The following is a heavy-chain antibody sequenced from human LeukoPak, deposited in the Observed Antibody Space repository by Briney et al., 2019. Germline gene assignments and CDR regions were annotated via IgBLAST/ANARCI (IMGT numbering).Heavy chain of an antibody. CDR3: ARGPGYSYAIYYYGMDV. CDR1: GYTFTSYY. Sequence: GASVKVSCKASGYTFTSYYMHWVRQAPGQGLEWMGIINPSGGSTSYAQKFQGRVTMTRDTSTSTVYMELSSLRSEDTAVYYCARGPGYSYAIYYYGMDVWGQGTTVTVSS. J-gene: IGHJ6*02. D-gene: IGHD5-18*01. V-gene: IGHV1-46*01. CDR2: INPSGGST.